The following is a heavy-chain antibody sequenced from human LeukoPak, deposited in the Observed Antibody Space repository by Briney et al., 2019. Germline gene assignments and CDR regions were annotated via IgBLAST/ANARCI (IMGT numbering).Heavy chain of an antibody. Sequence: PGGSLRLSCAASGFTFSSSWMGWARQAPGKGLEWVANIKEDGSWKHYAVSVQGRCTISRDNAKNSLYLQMNSLRAEDTAVYYCARDRGWYHADSWGQGTLVTVSS. CDR3: ARDRGWYHADS. J-gene: IGHJ4*02. D-gene: IGHD6-19*01. CDR2: IKEDGSWK. CDR1: GFTFSSSW. V-gene: IGHV3-7*01.